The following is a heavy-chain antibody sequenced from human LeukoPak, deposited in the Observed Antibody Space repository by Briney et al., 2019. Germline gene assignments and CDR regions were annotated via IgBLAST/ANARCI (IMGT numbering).Heavy chain of an antibody. CDR2: ISSSGGST. CDR1: GFTFSNYA. J-gene: IGHJ3*02. Sequence: GWSRRLSCAASGFTFSNYAMIWVRQAPGKGLDWVSTISSSGGSTYYADYVKGRFTISRDSSKNTLYLQMNSLRAEDTALYYCAKNRESTYGLGASDMWGQGTMVTVSS. V-gene: IGHV3-23*01. CDR3: AKNRESTYGLGASDM. D-gene: IGHD3-10*01.